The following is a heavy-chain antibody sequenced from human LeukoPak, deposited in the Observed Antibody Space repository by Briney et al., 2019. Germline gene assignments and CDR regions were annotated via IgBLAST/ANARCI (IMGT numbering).Heavy chain of an antibody. CDR2: IWYDGSNK. D-gene: IGHD5-18*01. J-gene: IGHJ4*02. CDR1: GFTFSSYG. V-gene: IGHV3-33*06. CDR3: AKDRGLDTTPDFDY. Sequence: GGSLRLSCAASGFTFSSYGMHWVRQAPGKGLEWVAVIWYDGSNKYYADSVKGRFTISRDNSKNTLYLQMNSLRAEDTAVYYCAKDRGLDTTPDFDYWGQGTLVTVSS.